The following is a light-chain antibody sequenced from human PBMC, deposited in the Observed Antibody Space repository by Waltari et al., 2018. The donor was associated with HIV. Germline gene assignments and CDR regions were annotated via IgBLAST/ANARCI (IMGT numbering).Light chain of an antibody. CDR1: QSVLYSPNNKNY. CDR3: QQYYSTPFT. V-gene: IGKV4-1*01. CDR2: WAS. J-gene: IGKJ3*01. Sequence: VMTQSPDSLAVSLGERATINCKSSQSVLYSPNNKNYLAWYQQKPGQPPKLLIYWASTRESGVPDRFSGSGSGTDFTLTISSLQAEDVAVYYCQQYYSTPFTFGPGTKVDIK.